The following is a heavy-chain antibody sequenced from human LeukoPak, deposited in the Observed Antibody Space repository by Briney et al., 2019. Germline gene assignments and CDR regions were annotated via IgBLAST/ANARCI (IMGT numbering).Heavy chain of an antibody. CDR2: IYYSGST. Sequence: SETLSLTCTVSGGSISSYYWSWIRQPPGKGLEWIGYIYYSGSTNYNPSLKSRVTISVDTSKNQFSLKLSSVIAADTAMYYCARGGSRSYTSSTLDYWGQGTLVTVSS. V-gene: IGHV4-59*12. CDR3: ARGGSRSYTSSTLDY. D-gene: IGHD6-6*01. J-gene: IGHJ4*02. CDR1: GGSISSYY.